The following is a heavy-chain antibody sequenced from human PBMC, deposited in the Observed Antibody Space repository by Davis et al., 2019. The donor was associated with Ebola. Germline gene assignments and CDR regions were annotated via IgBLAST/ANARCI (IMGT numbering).Heavy chain of an antibody. CDR3: TRGYCSSTSCYQRRDYYYGMDV. CDR2: TRNKANSYTT. D-gene: IGHD2-2*01. V-gene: IGHV3-72*01. J-gene: IGHJ6*02. Sequence: GGSLRLSCAASGFTFSDHYMDWVRQAPGKGLEWVGRTRNKANSYTTEYAASVKGRFTISRDDSKNSLYLQMNSLKTEDTAVYYCTRGYCSSTSCYQRRDYYYGMDVWGQGTTVTVSS. CDR1: GFTFSDHY.